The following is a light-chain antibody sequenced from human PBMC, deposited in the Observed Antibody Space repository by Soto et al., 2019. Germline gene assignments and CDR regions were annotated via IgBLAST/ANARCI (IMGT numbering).Light chain of an antibody. J-gene: IGLJ2*01. CDR2: VVS. V-gene: IGLV2-14*01. Sequence: QSALTQPASVSGSPGQSITISCTGTSSDVGGYNYVSWYQQHPGKAPKLMIYVVSNRPSEVSNRFSGSKSGNTASLTISGLQAEDEGNYYCSSYTSGSTLVVFGGGTQLTVL. CDR3: SSYTSGSTLVV. CDR1: SSDVGGYNY.